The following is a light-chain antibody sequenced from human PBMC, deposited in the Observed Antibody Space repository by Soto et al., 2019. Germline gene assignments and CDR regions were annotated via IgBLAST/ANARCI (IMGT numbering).Light chain of an antibody. CDR3: QSYDSSKWV. CDR2: EDN. Sequence: NFMLTQPHSVSESPGKTVTISCTRSSGSIASNYVQWYQQRPGSVPTTVIYEDNQRPSGVPDRFSGSIDSSSNSASLTISGLKTEDEADYYCQSYDSSKWVFGGGTKVTVL. V-gene: IGLV6-57*03. J-gene: IGLJ3*02. CDR1: SGSIASNY.